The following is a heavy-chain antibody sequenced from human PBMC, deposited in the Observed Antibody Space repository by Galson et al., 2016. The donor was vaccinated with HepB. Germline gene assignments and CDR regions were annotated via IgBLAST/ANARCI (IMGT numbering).Heavy chain of an antibody. CDR1: GYTLSELS. Sequence: SVKVSCKVSGYTLSELSMHWVRRAPGKGLEWMGRSDPEDGETIYAQNFQGRVTITRDTSANTAYMDLSSLRSEDTAVYYCARDLTDASYYTMDVWGLGTTVTVSS. J-gene: IGHJ6*02. V-gene: IGHV1-24*01. CDR2: SDPEDGET. D-gene: IGHD3-16*01. CDR3: ARDLTDASYYTMDV.